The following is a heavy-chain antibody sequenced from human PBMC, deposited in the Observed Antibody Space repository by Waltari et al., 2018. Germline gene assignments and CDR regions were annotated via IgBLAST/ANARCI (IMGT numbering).Heavy chain of an antibody. CDR1: GFTLCTYA. Sequence: EVQLLVSGGGLVQPGWSLRLSCAASGFTLCTYAMTWVRQAPGKGLEWVSAISGSGDTIYYADSVKGRFTISRDNSKNTLYLQMNSLRAEDTAVYHCARLTTSVGLFWGQGTLVTVSS. D-gene: IGHD4-17*01. J-gene: IGHJ4*02. V-gene: IGHV3-23*01. CDR3: ARLTTSVGLF. CDR2: ISGSGDTI.